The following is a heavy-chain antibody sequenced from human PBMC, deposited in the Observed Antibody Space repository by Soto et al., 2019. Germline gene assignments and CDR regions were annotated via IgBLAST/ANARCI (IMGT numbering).Heavy chain of an antibody. CDR1: GFTFSSYS. D-gene: IGHD5-18*01. V-gene: IGHV3-48*02. Sequence: GGSLRLSCAASGFTFSSYSMNWVRQAPGKGLEWVSYISSSSSTIYYADSVKGRFTISRDNAKNSLYLQMNSLRDEDTAVYYCARDQGERIQLWLVNGGNPRYYSYGMSVSSQGTTVPVSS. CDR3: ARDQGERIQLWLVNGGNPRYYSYGMSV. J-gene: IGHJ6*02. CDR2: ISSSSSTI.